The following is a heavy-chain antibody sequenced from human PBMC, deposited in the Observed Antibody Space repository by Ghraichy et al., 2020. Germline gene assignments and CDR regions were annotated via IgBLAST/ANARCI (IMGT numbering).Heavy chain of an antibody. CDR3: ARDLASPYYGMDV. V-gene: IGHV3-48*02. CDR2: ISSSSMTI. CDR1: GFTFDRHD. Sequence: GGSLRLSCVVSGFTFDRHDMTWVRQAAGKGLEWVSYISSSSMTIFYGDSVKGRFTISRDNAKNSLYLQMKSLRDEDTAVYYCARDLASPYYGMDVWGKGTTVTVSS. J-gene: IGHJ6*04.